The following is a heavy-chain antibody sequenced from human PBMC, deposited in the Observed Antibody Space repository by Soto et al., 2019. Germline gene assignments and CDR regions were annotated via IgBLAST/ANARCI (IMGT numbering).Heavy chain of an antibody. CDR1: GGTFSSYT. CDR2: IIPILGIA. CDR3: ARELEYSGYDYLYY. Sequence: SVKVSCKASGGTFSSYTISWVRQAPGQGLEWMGRIIPILGIANYAQKFQGRVTITADTSTSTAYMELSSLRSEDTAVYYCARELEYSGYDYLYYWGQGTLVTVSS. V-gene: IGHV1-69*04. J-gene: IGHJ4*02. D-gene: IGHD5-12*01.